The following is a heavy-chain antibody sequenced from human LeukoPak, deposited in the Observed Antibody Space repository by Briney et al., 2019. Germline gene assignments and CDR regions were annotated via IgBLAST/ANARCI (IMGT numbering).Heavy chain of an antibody. CDR1: GGSFSGYY. V-gene: IGHV4-34*01. CDR3: ARKDSYYFDY. J-gene: IGHJ4*02. D-gene: IGHD2-15*01. Sequence: PSETLSLTCAVYGGSFSGYYWSWIRQPPGKGLEWIEEINHSGSTNYNPSLKSRATISVDTSKNQFSLKLSSVTAADTAVYYCARKDSYYFDYWGQGTLVTVSS. CDR2: INHSGST.